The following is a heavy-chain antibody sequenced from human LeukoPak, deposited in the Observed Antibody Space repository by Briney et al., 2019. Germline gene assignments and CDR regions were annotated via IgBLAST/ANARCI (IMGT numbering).Heavy chain of an antibody. V-gene: IGHV4-34*01. CDR2: INHSGST. J-gene: IGHJ4*02. CDR1: GFTFSSYA. Sequence: GSLRLSCAASGFTFSSYAMSWVRQAPGKGLEWIGEINHSGSTNYNPSLKSRVTISVDTSKNQFSLKLSSVTAADTAVYYCARGRRITMIVGSRGYFDYWGQGTLVTVSS. CDR3: ARGRRITMIVGSRGYFDY. D-gene: IGHD3-22*01.